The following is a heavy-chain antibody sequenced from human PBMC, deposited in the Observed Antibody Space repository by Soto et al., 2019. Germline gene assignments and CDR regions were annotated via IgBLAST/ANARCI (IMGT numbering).Heavy chain of an antibody. CDR1: GFTFSSYS. V-gene: IGHV3-21*01. Sequence: GGSLRLSCAASGFTFSSYSMNWVRQAPGKGLEWVSSSSSSSTYIYYADSVKGRFTISRDNAKNSLYLQMNSLRAEDTAVYFYARVYYSNLPYYFYYMDVWGQGTTVTVSS. J-gene: IGHJ6*02. D-gene: IGHD4-4*01. CDR2: SSSSSTYI. CDR3: ARVYYSNLPYYFYYMDV.